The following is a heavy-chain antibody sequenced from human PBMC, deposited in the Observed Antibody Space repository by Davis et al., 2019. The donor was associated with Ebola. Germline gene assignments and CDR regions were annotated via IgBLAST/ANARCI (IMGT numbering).Heavy chain of an antibody. Sequence: MPSETLSLTCAVSGGSISSGGYSWSWIRQPPGKGLEWIGYIYHSGSTYYNPSLKSRVTISVDRSKNQFSLKLTSVTATDTAVYYCAGHARYLERFNIHWAQGSLVTVSS. D-gene: IGHD3-3*01. CDR3: AGHARYLERFNIH. V-gene: IGHV4-30-2*01. CDR1: GGSISSGGYS. J-gene: IGHJ1*01. CDR2: IYHSGST.